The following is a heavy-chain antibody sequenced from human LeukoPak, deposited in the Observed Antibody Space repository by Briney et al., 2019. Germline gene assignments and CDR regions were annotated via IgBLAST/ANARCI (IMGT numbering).Heavy chain of an antibody. V-gene: IGHV4-59*01. Sequence: PSETLSLTCAVSGGSISSYYWSWIRQPPGKGLEWIGYIYYSGSTNYNPSLKSRVTISVDTSKNQFSLKLSSVTAADTAVYYCARDRTTSHFDYWGQGTLVTVSS. D-gene: IGHD4-17*01. CDR1: GGSISSYY. CDR2: IYYSGST. J-gene: IGHJ4*02. CDR3: ARDRTTSHFDY.